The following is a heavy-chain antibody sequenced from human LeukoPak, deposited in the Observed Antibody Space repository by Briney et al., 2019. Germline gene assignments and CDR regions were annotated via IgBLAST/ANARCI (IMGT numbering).Heavy chain of an antibody. CDR2: INSDGSST. D-gene: IGHD3-22*01. J-gene: IGHJ3*02. V-gene: IGHV3-74*01. CDR3: ARGYYYDSSGYYPDAFDI. CDR1: GFTFTSYW. Sequence: GGSLRLSCAASGFTFTSYWMHWVRQAPGKGLVWASRINSDGSSTSNADSVKGRFTISRDNAKNTLYLQMNSLRAEDTAVYYCARGYYYDSSGYYPDAFDIWGQGTTVTVSS.